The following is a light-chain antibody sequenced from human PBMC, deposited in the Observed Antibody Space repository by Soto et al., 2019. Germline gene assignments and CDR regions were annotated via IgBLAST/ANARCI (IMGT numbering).Light chain of an antibody. CDR1: SSDVGGYIW. CDR3: VSYTIRTTEV. V-gene: IGLV2-14*01. Sequence: QSVLTQPASVSGSPGQSITISCTGTSSDVGGYIWVSWYQHHPGKAPKLIIYDVSIRPSGVSGRFSGSKSGNTASLTISGLKTEDEAEYYCVSYTIRTTEVFGSGTKLTVL. CDR2: DVS. J-gene: IGLJ1*01.